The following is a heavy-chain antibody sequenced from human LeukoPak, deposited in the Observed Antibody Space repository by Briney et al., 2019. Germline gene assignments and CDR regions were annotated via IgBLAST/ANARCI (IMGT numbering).Heavy chain of an antibody. J-gene: IGHJ4*02. Sequence: GESLKISCKGSGYRFTSYWIGWVRQMPGKGVEWMGIIYPGDSDTRYNPSFQGQVTISADKSIRTAYLQWSSLKASDTAMYYCARHALTGDGDYWGQGTLVTVSS. CDR3: ARHALTGDGDY. CDR2: IYPGDSDT. CDR1: GYRFTSYW. V-gene: IGHV5-51*01. D-gene: IGHD7-27*01.